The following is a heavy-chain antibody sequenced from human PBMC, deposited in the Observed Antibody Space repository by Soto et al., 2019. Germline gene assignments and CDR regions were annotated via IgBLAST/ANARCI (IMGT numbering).Heavy chain of an antibody. D-gene: IGHD2-15*01. CDR3: AKRSLGYCSGGSCQPFDY. Sequence: VQLLESGGGLVQPGGSLRLSCAASGFTFSSYAMSWVRQAPGKGLEWVSAISGRGGSTYYADSVKGRFTISRDNSNNTLYLQMNSLRAEDTAVYYCAKRSLGYCSGGSCQPFDYWGQGTLVTVSS. CDR1: GFTFSSYA. J-gene: IGHJ4*02. CDR2: ISGRGGST. V-gene: IGHV3-23*01.